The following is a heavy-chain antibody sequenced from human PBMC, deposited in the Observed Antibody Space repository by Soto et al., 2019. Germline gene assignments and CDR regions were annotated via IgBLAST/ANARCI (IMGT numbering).Heavy chain of an antibody. CDR3: AKGVSYSSSRISDY. Sequence: EVQLLESGGGLVQPGGSLRLSCAASGFTFSSYAMSWVRQAPGKGLEWVSAISGSGGSTYYADSVKGRFTISRDNSKNALYLHMNSLRAEDTAVYYCAKGVSYSSSRISDYWGQGTLVTVSS. J-gene: IGHJ4*02. CDR2: ISGSGGST. V-gene: IGHV3-23*01. D-gene: IGHD6-6*01. CDR1: GFTFSSYA.